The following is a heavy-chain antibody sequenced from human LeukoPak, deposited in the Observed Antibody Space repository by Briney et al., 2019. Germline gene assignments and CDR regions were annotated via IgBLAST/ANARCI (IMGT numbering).Heavy chain of an antibody. J-gene: IGHJ4*02. D-gene: IGHD1-26*01. CDR3: ARDSDSGSYFGY. CDR2: ISYDGSNK. V-gene: IGHV3-30-3*01. CDR1: GFTFSSYA. Sequence: GGSLRLSCAASGFTFSSYAMHWVRQAPGKGLEWVAVISYDGSNKYYADSMKGRFTISRDNSKNTLYLQMDSLRGEDTAVYYCARDSDSGSYFGYWGQGTLVTVSS.